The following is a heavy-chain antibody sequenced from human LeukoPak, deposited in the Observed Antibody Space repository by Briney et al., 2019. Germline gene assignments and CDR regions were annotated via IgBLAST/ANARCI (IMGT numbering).Heavy chain of an antibody. CDR1: GFTFSSYS. D-gene: IGHD6-13*01. Sequence: GGSLRLSCAASGFTFSSYSMNWVRQVPGKGLEWVSSIGSSSSYIYYTDSVKGRFTISRDNAKNSLYLQMNSLRAEDTAVYYCSRNVPAAGTDWYFDLWGRGTLVTVSS. V-gene: IGHV3-21*01. CDR2: IGSSSSYI. J-gene: IGHJ2*01. CDR3: SRNVPAAGTDWYFDL.